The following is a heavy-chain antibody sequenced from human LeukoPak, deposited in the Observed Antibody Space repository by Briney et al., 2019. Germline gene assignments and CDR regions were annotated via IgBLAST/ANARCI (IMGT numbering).Heavy chain of an antibody. CDR2: ILYSGST. Sequence: PSETLSLTCTVSGASISGYYWSWIRQPPGKGLEWIGYILYSGSTNYNPSLKSRVTISVDTSKNQFSLKLSSVTAADTAVYYCARAGINYIDYWGQGTLVTVSS. CDR1: GASISGYY. J-gene: IGHJ4*02. D-gene: IGHD3-3*02. CDR3: ARAGINYIDY. V-gene: IGHV4-59*01.